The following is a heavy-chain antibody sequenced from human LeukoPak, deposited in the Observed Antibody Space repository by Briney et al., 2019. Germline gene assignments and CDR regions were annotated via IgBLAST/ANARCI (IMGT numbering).Heavy chain of an antibody. CDR2: INHSGST. D-gene: IGHD2-15*01. CDR1: GGSFSGYY. J-gene: IGHJ4*02. Sequence: PSETLSLTCAVYGGSFSGYYWSWIRQPPGKGLEWIGEINHSGSTNYNPSLKSRVTISVDTSKNQFSLKLSSVTAADTAVYYCARDYCSGGSCYAFGYWGQGTLVTVSS. V-gene: IGHV4-34*01. CDR3: ARDYCSGGSCYAFGY.